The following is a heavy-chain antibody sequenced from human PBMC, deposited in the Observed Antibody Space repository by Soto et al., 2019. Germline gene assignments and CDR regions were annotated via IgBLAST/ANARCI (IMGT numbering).Heavy chain of an antibody. J-gene: IGHJ4*02. CDR2: ISAYNGNK. D-gene: IGHD6-6*01. CDR1: GYMFTTYG. CDR3: ARTGGGTAARPLEY. Sequence: QVQLEQSGGEVKKPGASVEVSCTTSGYMFTTYGMSWVRQAPGQGLEWMAWISAYNGNKKYAQKFQGRVTMTTDTSTSTVSMELRNLTSDDTGTYFCARTGGGTAARPLEYWGQGTLVTVSS. V-gene: IGHV1-18*04.